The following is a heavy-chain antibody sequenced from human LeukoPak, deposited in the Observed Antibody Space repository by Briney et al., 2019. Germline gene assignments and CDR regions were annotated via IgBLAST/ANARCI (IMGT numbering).Heavy chain of an antibody. CDR1: GFTFSSYA. CDR3: AKGIAIVVVVAAMYFQH. Sequence: GGTLRLSCAASGFTFSSYAMSWVRQAPGKGLEWVSAISGSGGSTYYADSVKGRFTISRDNSKNTLYLQMNSLRAEDTAVYYCAKGIAIVVVVAAMYFQHWGQGTLVTVSS. D-gene: IGHD2-2*01. CDR2: ISGSGGST. V-gene: IGHV3-23*01. J-gene: IGHJ1*01.